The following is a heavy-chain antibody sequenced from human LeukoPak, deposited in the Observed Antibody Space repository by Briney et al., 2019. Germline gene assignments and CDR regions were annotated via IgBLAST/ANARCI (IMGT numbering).Heavy chain of an antibody. D-gene: IGHD1-14*01. CDR1: GFTFSSSW. V-gene: IGHV3-7*05. Sequence: GGSLRLSCAASGFTFSSSWMTWVRQAPGKGLEWVATIKQGGSAKYYVDSVNGRFTISRDNAKNSLYLQMNSLRAEDTAVFYCARTNRWSFDYWGQGTLVTVSS. CDR2: IKQGGSAK. CDR3: ARTNRWSFDY. J-gene: IGHJ4*02.